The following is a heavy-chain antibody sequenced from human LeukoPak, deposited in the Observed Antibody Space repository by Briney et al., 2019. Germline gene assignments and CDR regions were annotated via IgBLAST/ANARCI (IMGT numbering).Heavy chain of an antibody. Sequence: GGSLRLSCAASGFTFSYYWMSWVRQAPGKGLEWVANIKEDGSEKYYVDSVKGRFTISRDNAKNSLYLQMNSLRVEDTAVYYCAKDRWSNTVGGYDYWGQGTLVTVSS. J-gene: IGHJ4*02. CDR1: GFTFSYYW. CDR2: IKEDGSEK. D-gene: IGHD5-12*01. CDR3: AKDRWSNTVGGYDY. V-gene: IGHV3-7*01.